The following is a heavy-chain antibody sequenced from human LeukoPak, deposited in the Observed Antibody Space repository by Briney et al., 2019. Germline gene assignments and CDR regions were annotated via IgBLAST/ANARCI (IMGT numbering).Heavy chain of an antibody. J-gene: IGHJ4*02. CDR3: ARRGGYCSSTSCYVPYYFDY. CDR1: GGSISSSSYY. V-gene: IGHV4-39*01. Sequence: SETLSPTCTVSGGSISSSSYYWGWIRQPPGKGLEWIGSIYYSGSTYYNPSLKSRVTISVDTSKNQFSLKLSSVTAADTAVYYCARRGGYCSSTSCYVPYYFDYWGQGTLVTVSS. CDR2: IYYSGST. D-gene: IGHD2-2*01.